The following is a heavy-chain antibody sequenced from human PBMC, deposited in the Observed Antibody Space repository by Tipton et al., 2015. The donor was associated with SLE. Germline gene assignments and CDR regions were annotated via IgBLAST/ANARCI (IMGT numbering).Heavy chain of an antibody. D-gene: IGHD6-6*01. CDR3: ARGIHDQPTQYSSSPGFDY. Sequence: TLSLTCAVYGGSFSGYYWSWIRQPPGKGLEWIGEINHSGSTNYNPSLKSRVTISVDTSKNQFSLKLSSVTAADTAVYYCARGIHDQPTQYSSSPGFDYWGQGTLVTVSS. V-gene: IGHV4-34*01. CDR1: GGSFSGYY. CDR2: INHSGST. J-gene: IGHJ4*02.